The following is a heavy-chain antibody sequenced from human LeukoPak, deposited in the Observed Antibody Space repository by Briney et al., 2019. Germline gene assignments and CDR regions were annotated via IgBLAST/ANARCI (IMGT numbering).Heavy chain of an antibody. D-gene: IGHD4-17*01. Sequence: SETLSLTCTVSGDSISGFYWSWIRQPAGKGLQWIGRISTSGSTIYNPSLKSRVTMSVDRSTNEFSLTVRSVTAADTALYYCARGLPSYGDYVDYYFYMDVWGKGTTVTVSS. V-gene: IGHV4-4*07. CDR2: ISTSGST. CDR1: GDSISGFY. J-gene: IGHJ6*03. CDR3: ARGLPSYGDYVDYYFYMDV.